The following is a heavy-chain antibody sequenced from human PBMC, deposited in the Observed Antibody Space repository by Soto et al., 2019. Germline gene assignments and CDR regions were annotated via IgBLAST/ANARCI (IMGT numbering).Heavy chain of an antibody. CDR1: GFTFSTYD. D-gene: IGHD3-16*02. CDR3: ANGGTFRTFAY. J-gene: IGHJ4*02. CDR2: ISGTGGNT. V-gene: IGHV3-23*01. Sequence: SLRLSCAASGFTFSTYDMNCVRQSPGKVLEWVSHISGTGGNTSHADSVKGRFSISRDNSKNTLYLQMNSLRVEDTAVYYCANGGTFRTFAYWGQGTMVTVS.